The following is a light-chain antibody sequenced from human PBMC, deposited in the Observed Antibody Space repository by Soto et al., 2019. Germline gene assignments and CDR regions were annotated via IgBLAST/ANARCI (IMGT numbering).Light chain of an antibody. CDR2: DNN. Sequence: QAVVTPPPSVSAAPGQKVTISCSGSSSNIGTNYVSWYQQLPGTAPKLLIYDNNKRPSGIPDRFSGSKSGTSATLGITGLQTGDEADYYCGTWDSSLSAAVFGGGTQLTVL. J-gene: IGLJ7*01. CDR1: SSNIGTNY. CDR3: GTWDSSLSAAV. V-gene: IGLV1-51*01.